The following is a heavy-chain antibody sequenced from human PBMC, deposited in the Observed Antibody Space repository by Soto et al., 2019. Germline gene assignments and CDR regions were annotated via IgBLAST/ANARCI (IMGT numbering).Heavy chain of an antibody. CDR3: AKEAGATGDDAFDI. J-gene: IGHJ3*02. D-gene: IGHD1-26*01. CDR2: ISYDGSNK. Sequence: SLKLSCAASGFTFSSYGMPWFRQAPGKGLEWVAVISYDGSNKYYADSVKGRFTISRDNSKNTLYLQMNSLRAEDTAVYYCAKEAGATGDDAFDIWGQGTMVTVSS. V-gene: IGHV3-30*18. CDR1: GFTFSSYG.